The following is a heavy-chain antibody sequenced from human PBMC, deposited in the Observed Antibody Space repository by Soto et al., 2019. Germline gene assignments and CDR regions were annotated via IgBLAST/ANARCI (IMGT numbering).Heavy chain of an antibody. J-gene: IGHJ4*02. Sequence: QVQLVESGGGLVKPGGSLRLSCAASRFTFSDYYMSWIRQAPGKGLEWVSYISSSPSYTNYADSVKGRFTISRDNAKNSLYLKINSLRAEDTAVYYCARARGEVADYWGQGTLVTVSS. CDR3: ARARGEVADY. CDR2: ISSSPSYT. V-gene: IGHV3-11*05. CDR1: RFTFSDYY. D-gene: IGHD5-12*01.